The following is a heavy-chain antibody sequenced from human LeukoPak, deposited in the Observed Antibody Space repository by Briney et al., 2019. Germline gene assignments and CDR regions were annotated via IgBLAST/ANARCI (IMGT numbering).Heavy chain of an antibody. J-gene: IGHJ4*02. CDR2: IIPIFGIA. Sequence: SVKVSCKASGGTFSSYAISWVRQAPGQGLEWMGRIIPIFGIANYAQKFQGRVTITADKSTSTAYMELSGLRSEDTAVYYCARRGRNSGYDFWGQGTLVTVSS. V-gene: IGHV1-69*04. CDR1: GGTFSSYA. D-gene: IGHD5-12*01. CDR3: ARRGRNSGYDF.